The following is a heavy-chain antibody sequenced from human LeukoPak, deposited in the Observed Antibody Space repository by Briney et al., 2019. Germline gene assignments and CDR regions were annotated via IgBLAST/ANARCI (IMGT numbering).Heavy chain of an antibody. Sequence: ASVKVSCKASGYTFTSYDINWVRQATGQGLEWMGWMNPNSGNTGYAQKFQGRVTITRNTSISTAYMELSSLRSEDTAVYYCARDERAAAAGSEYYFDYWGQGTLVTVSS. CDR3: ARDERAAAAGSEYYFDY. CDR2: MNPNSGNT. V-gene: IGHV1-8*03. J-gene: IGHJ4*02. CDR1: GYTFTSYD. D-gene: IGHD6-13*01.